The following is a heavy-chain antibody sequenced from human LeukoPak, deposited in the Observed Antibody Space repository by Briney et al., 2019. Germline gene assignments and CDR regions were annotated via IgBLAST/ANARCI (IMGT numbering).Heavy chain of an antibody. CDR1: GYTFTSYG. J-gene: IGHJ3*02. CDR3: AREGLASAFDI. CDR2: INPSGGST. D-gene: IGHD5-12*01. V-gene: IGHV1-46*01. Sequence: ASVKVSCKASGYTFTSYGISWVRQAPGQGLEWMGIINPSGGSTSYAQKFQGRVTMTRDTSTSTVYMELSSLRSEDTAVYYCAREGLASAFDIWGQGTMVTVSS.